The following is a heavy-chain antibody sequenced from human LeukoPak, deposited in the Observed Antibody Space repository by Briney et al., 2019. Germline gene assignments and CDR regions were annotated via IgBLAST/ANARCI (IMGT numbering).Heavy chain of an antibody. CDR2: IYATGST. J-gene: IGHJ4*02. CDR1: GDFFRSYW. V-gene: IGHV4-4*07. CDR3: ARQGYTASYYFLDS. Sequence: SETLSLTCDVSGDFFRSYWWGWVRQPAGKGLEWIGRIYATGSTKFNPSLKSRLTMSMDTSTNQFSLKLTSVTAADTAVYFCARQGYTASYYFLDSWSQGILVTVS. D-gene: IGHD1-26*01.